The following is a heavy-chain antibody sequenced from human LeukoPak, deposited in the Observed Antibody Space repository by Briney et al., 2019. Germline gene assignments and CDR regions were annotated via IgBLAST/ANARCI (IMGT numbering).Heavy chain of an antibody. CDR1: GFTPSSYD. D-gene: IGHD5-12*01. CDR3: ARAGYSGYDPGLNY. V-gene: IGHV3-13*04. Sequence: GGSLRLSCAASGFTPSSYDIHWVRQVTGKGLEWVSVIGTAGDTYYTGTVKGRFTISRENAKNSLYLQMNSLRAGDTAVYYCARAGYSGYDPGLNYWGQGTLVTVSS. J-gene: IGHJ4*02. CDR2: IGTAGDT.